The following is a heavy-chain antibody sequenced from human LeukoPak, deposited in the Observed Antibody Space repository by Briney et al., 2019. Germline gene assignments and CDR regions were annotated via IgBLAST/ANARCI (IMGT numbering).Heavy chain of an antibody. V-gene: IGHV4-34*01. Sequence: SETLSLTCAVYGGSFSGYYWSWIRQPPGKGLEWIGEINHSGSTNYNPSLKSRVTISVDTSKNQFSLKLSSVTAADTAVYYCAREKGYSYGPYYYGMDVWGQGTTVTVSS. J-gene: IGHJ6*02. CDR3: AREKGYSYGPYYYGMDV. D-gene: IGHD5-18*01. CDR2: INHSGST. CDR1: GGSFSGYY.